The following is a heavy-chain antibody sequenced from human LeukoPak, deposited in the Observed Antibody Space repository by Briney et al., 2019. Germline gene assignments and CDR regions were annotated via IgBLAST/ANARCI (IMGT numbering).Heavy chain of an antibody. CDR2: ISSRSSYI. V-gene: IGHV3-21*01. D-gene: IGHD2-15*01. CDR1: GFTFSSYS. CDR3: ARRATKYCSGGSCYDPNDY. J-gene: IGHJ4*02. Sequence: GGSLRLSCASSGFTFSSYSMNWVRQAPGKGLEWVSSISSRSSYIYYADSLKGRFTISRDNAKNSLYLQMNSLRAEDTAVYYCARRATKYCSGGSCYDPNDYWGQGNLVTVSS.